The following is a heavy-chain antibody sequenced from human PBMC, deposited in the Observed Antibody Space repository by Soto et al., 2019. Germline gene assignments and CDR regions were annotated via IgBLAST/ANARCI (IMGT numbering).Heavy chain of an antibody. Sequence: PVKVSWQAFGGNFSSFAIRWGRPAPGQWLEWMGGIIPIFNTANYAQKFQGRVTITADESTSTAYMELSSLRSEDTAVYYCARGYCSGGNCWYYLDYWGQGTLVTVSS. V-gene: IGHV1-69*13. CDR1: GGNFSSFA. CDR2: IIPIFNTA. D-gene: IGHD2-15*01. CDR3: ARGYCSGGNCWYYLDY. J-gene: IGHJ4*02.